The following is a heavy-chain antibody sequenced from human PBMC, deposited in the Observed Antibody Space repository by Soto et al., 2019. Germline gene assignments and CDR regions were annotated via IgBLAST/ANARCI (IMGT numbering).Heavy chain of an antibody. CDR3: ARVDYDTLTEYWYFDL. CDR2: ISTYNGNT. CDR1: GYTFTSYG. D-gene: IGHD3-9*01. Sequence: QVQLVQSGAEVKKPGASVKVSCKASGYTFTSYGISWVREAPGQGLEWMGWISTYNGNTNYAQKLQGRVTMTTDTSTSTAYMELRSLRSDDTAVYYCARVDYDTLTEYWYFDLWGPGTLVTVSS. J-gene: IGHJ2*01. V-gene: IGHV1-18*01.